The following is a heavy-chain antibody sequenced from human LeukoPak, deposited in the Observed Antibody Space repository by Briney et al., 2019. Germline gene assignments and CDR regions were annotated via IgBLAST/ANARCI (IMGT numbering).Heavy chain of an antibody. J-gene: IGHJ4*02. CDR1: GYTFTSYG. CDR3: AREDTAMVTPIH. D-gene: IGHD5-18*01. V-gene: IGHV1-18*01. Sequence: ASVKVSCKASGYTFTSYGISWVRQAPGQGLEWMGWISAYNGNTNYAQKLQGRVTMTTDTSTSTAYMELRSLGSDDTAVYYCAREDTAMVTPIHWGQGTLVTVSS. CDR2: ISAYNGNT.